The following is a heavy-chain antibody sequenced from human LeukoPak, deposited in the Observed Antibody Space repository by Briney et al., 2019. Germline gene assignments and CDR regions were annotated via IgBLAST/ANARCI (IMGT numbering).Heavy chain of an antibody. CDR2: IKYDGTHK. V-gene: IGHV3-7*01. Sequence: GGSLRLSCVASGISFSSYWMAWVRQAPGKGLEWVANIKYDGTHKFYADSVKGRFTISRDNAKNSLFLEMNSLTAVDTAVYFCASSHDSSGNDWGQGTLVSVSS. CDR3: ASSHDSSGND. D-gene: IGHD3-22*01. CDR1: GISFSSYW. J-gene: IGHJ4*02.